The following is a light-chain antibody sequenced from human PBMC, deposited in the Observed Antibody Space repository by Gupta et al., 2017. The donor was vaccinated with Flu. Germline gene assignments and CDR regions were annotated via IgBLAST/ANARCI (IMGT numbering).Light chain of an antibody. J-gene: IGKJ1*01. CDR3: RVRSVSSPAFT. Sequence: IVLTHSPVSLSSSPGERATLSCMASQRIDRFLPWFQHKSGQPPRLLLYDSSNRASGIPERFSGGGSETEFTLITSSLEPEDVAPYYCRVRSVSSPAFTFGEGTNVEL. V-gene: IGKV3-11*01. CDR1: QRIDRF. CDR2: DSS.